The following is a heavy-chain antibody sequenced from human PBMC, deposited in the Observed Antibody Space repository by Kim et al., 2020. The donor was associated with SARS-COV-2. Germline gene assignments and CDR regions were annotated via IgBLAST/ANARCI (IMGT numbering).Heavy chain of an antibody. CDR2: IRSKAYGGTT. V-gene: IGHV3-49*03. CDR3: TRGNTESRGKLLWFGESPYYFDY. D-gene: IGHD3-10*01. CDR1: GFTFGDYA. Sequence: GGSLRLSCTASGFTFGDYAMSWFRQAPGKGLEWVGFIRSKAYGGTTEYAASVKGRFTISRDDSKSIAYLQMNSLKTEDTAVYYCTRGNTESRGKLLWFGESPYYFDYWGQGTLVTVSS. J-gene: IGHJ4*02.